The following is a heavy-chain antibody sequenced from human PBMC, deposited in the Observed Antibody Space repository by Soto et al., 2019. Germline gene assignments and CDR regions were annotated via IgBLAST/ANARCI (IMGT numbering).Heavy chain of an antibody. J-gene: IGHJ6*02. CDR1: GGSFSGYY. CDR2: INHSGST. CDR3: ARGLVWYSSSSTRNYYYYGMDV. V-gene: IGHV4-34*01. Sequence: SETLSLTCAVYGGSFSGYYWSWIRQPPGKGLEWIGEINHSGSTNYNPSLKSRVTISVDTSKNQFSLKLSSVTAADTAVYYCARGLVWYSSSSTRNYYYYGMDVRGQGTTVTVSS. D-gene: IGHD6-6*01.